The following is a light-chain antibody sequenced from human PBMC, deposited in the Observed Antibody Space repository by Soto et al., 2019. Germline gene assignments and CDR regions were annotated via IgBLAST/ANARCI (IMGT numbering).Light chain of an antibody. V-gene: IGLV2-8*01. CDR1: SGDVGGYDF. J-gene: IGLJ2*01. CDR2: EVT. CDR3: SSYTGTDNLI. Sequence: QSARTQPPSASGSPGQSVTISCTGTSGDVGGYDFVSWYQQHPGSAPRLIIYEVTKRPSGVTDRFSGSKSGNTAYLTVSGLQTEDEADYYCSSYTGTDNLIFGGGTKLTVL.